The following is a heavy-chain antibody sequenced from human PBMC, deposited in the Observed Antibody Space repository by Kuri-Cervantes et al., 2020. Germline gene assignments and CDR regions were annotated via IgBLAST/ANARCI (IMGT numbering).Heavy chain of an antibody. D-gene: IGHD2-15*01. CDR1: GFSFAYSW. Sequence: GESLKISCEASGFSFAYSWMTWVRQAPGKGLEWVANIRYDGDEKYYVDSVRGRFSISRDNAKNSLYLQMNSLRAEDTAVYYCARAVGDYWGQGTLVTVSS. CDR2: IRYDGDEK. V-gene: IGHV3-7*02. J-gene: IGHJ4*02. CDR3: ARAVGDY.